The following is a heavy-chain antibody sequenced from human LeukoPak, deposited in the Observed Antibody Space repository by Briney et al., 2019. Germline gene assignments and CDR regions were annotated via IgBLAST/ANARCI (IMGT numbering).Heavy chain of an antibody. CDR3: ARERRWLQSLDY. Sequence: SETLSLTCTVSDDSISSGSCEWRWIRQPAGKGLEWIGRSYASGSTNYNPSRNSRVTISVDTSKNQFSLKLSSVTATDTSVYYCARERRWLQSLDYWGQGTLVTVSS. J-gene: IGHJ4*02. D-gene: IGHD5-24*01. V-gene: IGHV4-61*02. CDR2: SYASGST. CDR1: DDSISSGSCE.